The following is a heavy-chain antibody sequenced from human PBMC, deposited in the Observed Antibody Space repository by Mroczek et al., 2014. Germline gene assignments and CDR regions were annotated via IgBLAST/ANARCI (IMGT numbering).Heavy chain of an antibody. D-gene: IGHD2-2*01. V-gene: IGHV4-31*03. J-gene: IGHJ4*02. CDR1: GGSISSGGYY. CDR3: ARREYCSSTSCYRFXY. Sequence: QVQLQESGPGLVKPSQTLSLTCTVSGGSISSGGYYWSRIRQHPGKGLEWIGYIYYSGSTYYNPSLKSRVTISVDTSKNQFSLKLSSVTAADTAVYYCARREYCSSTSCYRFXYWGQGTLVTVSS. CDR2: IYYSGST.